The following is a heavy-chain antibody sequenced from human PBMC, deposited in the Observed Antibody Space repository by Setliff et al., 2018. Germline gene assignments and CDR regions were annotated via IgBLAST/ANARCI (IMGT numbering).Heavy chain of an antibody. J-gene: IGHJ4*02. Sequence: SETLSLTCTLSGDSISRSTYYWGWIRQSPGKGLDWIGTVDRSGNTFYNPSLRSRVTISVDTSKNQISLKLNAVSAADTAVYYCARRDSTSYYGYSFDFWGRGTLVTVSS. CDR2: VDRSGNT. CDR1: GDSISRSTYY. D-gene: IGHD3-22*01. V-gene: IGHV4-39*01. CDR3: ARRDSTSYYGYSFDF.